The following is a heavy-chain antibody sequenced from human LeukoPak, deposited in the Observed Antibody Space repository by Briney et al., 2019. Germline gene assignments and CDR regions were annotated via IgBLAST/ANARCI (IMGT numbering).Heavy chain of an antibody. CDR3: ARGETSSEGYYYMDV. V-gene: IGHV4-30-2*01. J-gene: IGHJ6*03. Sequence: SQTLSLTCTVSGGSISSGGYYWSWIRQPPGKGLEWIGYIYHSGSTYYNPSLKSRVTISVDTSKNQFSLKLSSVTAADTAVYYCARGETSSEGYYYMDVWGKGTTVTVSS. CDR1: GGSISSGGYY. CDR2: IYHSGST.